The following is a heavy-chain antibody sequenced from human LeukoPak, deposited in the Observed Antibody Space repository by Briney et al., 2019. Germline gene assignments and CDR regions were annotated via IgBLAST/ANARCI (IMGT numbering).Heavy chain of an antibody. D-gene: IGHD2-2*01. J-gene: IGHJ4*02. Sequence: PGGSLRLSCAASGFTFSSYAMSWVRQAPGKGLEWVSAISGSGGSTYYADSVKGRFTISRDNSKNTLYLQMNSLRAEDTAVYYCAREPEGVVPAAMLVAAPGYFDYWGQGTLVTVSS. CDR1: GFTFSSYA. V-gene: IGHV3-23*01. CDR2: ISGSGGST. CDR3: AREPEGVVPAAMLVAAPGYFDY.